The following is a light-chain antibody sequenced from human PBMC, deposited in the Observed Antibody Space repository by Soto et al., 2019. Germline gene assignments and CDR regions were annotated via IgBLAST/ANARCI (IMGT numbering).Light chain of an antibody. J-gene: IGLJ3*02. CDR2: EVV. CDR1: KNDIGVYDF. Sequence: QSALTQPPSASGSPGQSVTISCSGTKNDIGVYDFVSWYQHHPGKAPRLIIYEVVQRPSGVPDRFSGSKSGNTASLTVSGLQAEDEADYYCGSYTSIRTLEMVFGGGTQLTVL. V-gene: IGLV2-8*01. CDR3: GSYTSIRTLEMV.